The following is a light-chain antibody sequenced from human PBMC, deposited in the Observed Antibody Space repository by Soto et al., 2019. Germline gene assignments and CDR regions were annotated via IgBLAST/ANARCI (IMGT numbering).Light chain of an antibody. CDR1: QSVSSN. Sequence: EIVMTQSPATLSVSPGERTTLSCRASQSVSSNLAWYQQKPGQAPSLLIYGASTRATGIPASFSGSGSATEFTLTISSLQPEDFAAYYCQQYNNWHPITFGQGTRLEIK. J-gene: IGKJ5*01. CDR2: GAS. CDR3: QQYNNWHPIT. V-gene: IGKV3-15*01.